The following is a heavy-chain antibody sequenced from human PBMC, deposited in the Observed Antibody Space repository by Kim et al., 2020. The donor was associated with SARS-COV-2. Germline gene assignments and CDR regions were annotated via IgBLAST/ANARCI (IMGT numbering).Heavy chain of an antibody. CDR3: AKDWTKYDSSGYGHP. Sequence: GGSLRLSCAASGFTFSTYDMHWVRQAPGKGLEWVAVISYDGSNKYYADSVKGRFTISRDNSKNTLYLQMNSLRAEDTAVYYCAKDWTKYDSSGYGHPWG. V-gene: IGHV3-30*18. CDR2: ISYDGSNK. D-gene: IGHD3-22*01. CDR1: GFTFSTYD. J-gene: IGHJ5*02.